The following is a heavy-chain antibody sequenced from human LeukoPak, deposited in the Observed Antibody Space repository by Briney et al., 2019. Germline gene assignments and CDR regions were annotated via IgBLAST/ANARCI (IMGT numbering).Heavy chain of an antibody. D-gene: IGHD1-26*01. J-gene: IGHJ5*02. CDR1: GFTFSSYA. CDR3: AKDPLGRDWFDP. Sequence: GGSLRLSCAASGFTFSSYAMSWVRQAPGKGLEWVSAISGSGGNTYYADSVKGRFTISRDNSKNTLYLQMNNLRGEDTAVYYCAKDPLGRDWFDPWGQGTLVTVSS. CDR2: ISGSGGNT. V-gene: IGHV3-23*01.